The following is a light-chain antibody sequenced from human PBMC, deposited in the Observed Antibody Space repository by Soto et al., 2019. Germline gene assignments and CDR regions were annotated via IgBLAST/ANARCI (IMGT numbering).Light chain of an antibody. J-gene: IGKJ5*01. CDR1: ESVSSTY. CDR2: GAF. Sequence: EVVLTQSPGTLSLSPGERATLSCRASESVSSTYLAWYQHKPGQAPRLLIYGAFTRATGIPDRFCGSGSGTDFTLTISRLEPEDFAVYYCQQYGGSPPITFGQGTRLEIK. CDR3: QQYGGSPPIT. V-gene: IGKV3-20*01.